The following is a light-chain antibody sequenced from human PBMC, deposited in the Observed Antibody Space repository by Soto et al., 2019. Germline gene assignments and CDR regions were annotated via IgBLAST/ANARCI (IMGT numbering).Light chain of an antibody. J-gene: IGKJ3*01. CDR1: QSISSTY. Sequence: EIVLTQSPGTLSLSPGERATLSCRARQSISSTYLAWYQKKPGQAPRLLLYGAFNRATGIPDRFSGSGSGTDLTLTISRLEPEDCAFYYCQQYGSSSFAFGPGTKVELK. CDR2: GAF. V-gene: IGKV3-20*01. CDR3: QQYGSSSFA.